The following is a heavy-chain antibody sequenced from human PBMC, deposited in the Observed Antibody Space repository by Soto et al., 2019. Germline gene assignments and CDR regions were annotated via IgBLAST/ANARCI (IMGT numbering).Heavy chain of an antibody. J-gene: IGHJ4*02. CDR1: GFNFDNYG. Sequence: LRLSCQASGFNFDNYGMHWVRQAPGKGLEWVAVFAYDGSNKYYADSVKGRFTISRDNSKNTLSLHLNTLKPEDTAVYHCAKDRVGGTFYTPLGFWGQGTLVTVSS. CDR3: AKDRVGGTFYTPLGF. V-gene: IGHV3-30*18. CDR2: FAYDGSNK. D-gene: IGHD1-7*01.